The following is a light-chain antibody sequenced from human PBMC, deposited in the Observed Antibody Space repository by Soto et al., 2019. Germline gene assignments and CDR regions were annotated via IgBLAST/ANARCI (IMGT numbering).Light chain of an antibody. CDR1: QSVSSN. J-gene: IGKJ1*01. CDR2: GAS. Sequence: EIVMTQSPATLSVSPGERATLSCRASQSVSSNLAWYQQKPGQAPRLLIYGASPRATGIPARFSGSWSGTEFTLTISSLQSEDFAVYYCQQYNNWPPKTFGQGTKVEI. V-gene: IGKV3-15*01. CDR3: QQYNNWPPKT.